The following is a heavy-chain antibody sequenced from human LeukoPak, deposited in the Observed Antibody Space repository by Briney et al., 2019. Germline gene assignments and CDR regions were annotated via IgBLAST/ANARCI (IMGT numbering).Heavy chain of an antibody. V-gene: IGHV4-38-2*01. J-gene: IGHJ6*03. CDR1: GYSISSGYY. CDR3: ARATRDYVWGPLNYYYMDV. Sequence: PSETLSLTCAVSGYSISSGYYWGWIRQPPGKGLEWIGSIYHSGSTYYNPSLKSRVTISVDTSKNQFSLKLSSVTAADTAVYYCARATRDYVWGPLNYYYMDVWGKGTTVTVSS. D-gene: IGHD3-16*01. CDR2: IYHSGST.